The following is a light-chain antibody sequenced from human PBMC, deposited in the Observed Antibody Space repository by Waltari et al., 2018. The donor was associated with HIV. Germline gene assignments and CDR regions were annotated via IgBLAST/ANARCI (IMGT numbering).Light chain of an antibody. V-gene: IGLV3-19*01. J-gene: IGLJ1*01. Sequence: SSELTQDPAVSVAFGQTVRITCHGDRPSKYSAHWYQQKPGQAPVVAMYGKDNRPSGIPARCSGSSSGNTGTLTITGAQAEDEADYYCDSRDSNDIHHVFGTGTKVT. CDR2: GKD. CDR3: DSRDSNDIHHV. CDR1: RPSKYS.